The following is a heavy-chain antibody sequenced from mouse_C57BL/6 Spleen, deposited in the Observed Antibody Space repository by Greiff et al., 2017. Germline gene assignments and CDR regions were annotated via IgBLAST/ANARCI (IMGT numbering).Heavy chain of an antibody. D-gene: IGHD2-4*01. CDR3: ARSYYDYDLAWFAY. Sequence: VQLKESGPELVKPGASVKMSCKASGYTFTDYNMHWVKQSHGKSLEWIGYINPNNGGTSYNQKFKGKATLTVNKSSSTAYMELRSLTSEDSAVYYCARSYYDYDLAWFAYWGQGTLVTVSA. J-gene: IGHJ3*01. CDR1: GYTFTDYN. CDR2: INPNNGGT. V-gene: IGHV1-22*01.